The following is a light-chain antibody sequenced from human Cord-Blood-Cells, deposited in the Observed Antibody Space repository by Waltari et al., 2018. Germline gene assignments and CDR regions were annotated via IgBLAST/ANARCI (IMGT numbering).Light chain of an antibody. J-gene: IGLJ2*01. CDR2: DVS. CDR3: SSSTSSSTVV. Sequence: QSALTQPAAVSGSPGRSITLSCTGTSSDVGGYHDVSCYQQHPGKAPKLMIYDVSNRPSGVSNRFSGSQSGNTASLTISGLQAEDEADYYCSSSTSSSTVVFGGGTKLAVL. CDR1: SSDVGGYHD. V-gene: IGLV2-14*01.